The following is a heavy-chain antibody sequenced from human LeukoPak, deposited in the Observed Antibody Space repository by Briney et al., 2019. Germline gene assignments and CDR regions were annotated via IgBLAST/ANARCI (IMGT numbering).Heavy chain of an antibody. CDR2: INPNSGGT. CDR3: ARDPPGPYGSGSYDLVAPDDY. Sequence: GASVKVSCKASGYTFTGYYMHWVRQAPGQGLEWMGWINPNSGGTNYAQKFQGRVTMTRDTSISTAYMELSRLRSDDTAVYYCARDPPGPYGSGSYDLVAPDDYWGQGTLVTVSS. V-gene: IGHV1-2*02. D-gene: IGHD3-10*01. J-gene: IGHJ4*02. CDR1: GYTFTGYY.